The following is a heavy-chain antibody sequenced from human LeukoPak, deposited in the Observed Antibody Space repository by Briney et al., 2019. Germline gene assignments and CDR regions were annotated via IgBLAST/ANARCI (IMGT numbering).Heavy chain of an antibody. V-gene: IGHV5-51*01. CDR1: GYSFTSYW. Sequence: GESLKISCKGSGYSFTSYWIGWVRQMPGKGLEWMGIIYPGDSDTRYSPSFQGQATISADKSISTAYLQWSSLKASDTAMYYCARRGFLEDYYYYYYMDVWGKGTTVTVSS. CDR2: IYPGDSDT. D-gene: IGHD3-3*01. CDR3: ARRGFLEDYYYYYYMDV. J-gene: IGHJ6*03.